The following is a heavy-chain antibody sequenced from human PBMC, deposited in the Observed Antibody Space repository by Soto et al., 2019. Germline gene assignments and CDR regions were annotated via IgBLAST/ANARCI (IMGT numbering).Heavy chain of an antibody. Sequence: PVGSLRLSCAVAGYTFRNHWMHWVRQAPGKGLEWVSRMNSDGSIINYKDSVKGRFTVSRDNAKNTLYLQMNSLRVEDTAVYYCATAEVDYWGPGTRVTVPQ. CDR3: ATAEVDY. V-gene: IGHV3-74*01. CDR2: MNSDGSII. CDR1: GYTFRNHW. J-gene: IGHJ4*02.